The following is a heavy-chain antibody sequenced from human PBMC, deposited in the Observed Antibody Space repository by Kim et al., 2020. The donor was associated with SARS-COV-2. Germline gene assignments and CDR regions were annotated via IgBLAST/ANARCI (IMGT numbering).Heavy chain of an antibody. V-gene: IGHV3-9*01. D-gene: IGHD3-22*01. J-gene: IGHJ4*02. CDR2: ISWNSGSI. CDR1: GFTFDDYA. CDR3: AKAESDYYDSSGYHFDY. Sequence: GGSLRLSCAASGFTFDDYAMHWVRQAPGKGLEWVSGISWNSGSIGYADSVKGRFTISRDNAKNSLYLQMNSLRAEDTALYYCAKAESDYYDSSGYHFDYWGQGTLVTVSS.